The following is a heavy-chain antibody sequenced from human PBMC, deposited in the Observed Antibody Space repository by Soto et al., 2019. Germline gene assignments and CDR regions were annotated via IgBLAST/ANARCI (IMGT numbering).Heavy chain of an antibody. CDR1: AFTFDDHA. CDR2: ISSGGRTI. Sequence: GGSLRLSCAASAFTFDDHAMHWVRQAPGKGLEWVSYISSGGRTIFYADSVKGRFTTSRDDAQNSLYLQMNSLRAEDTAVYYCARDGPAADFDFWGQGTLVTVSS. CDR3: ARDGPAADFDF. V-gene: IGHV3-48*03. J-gene: IGHJ4*02. D-gene: IGHD6-13*01.